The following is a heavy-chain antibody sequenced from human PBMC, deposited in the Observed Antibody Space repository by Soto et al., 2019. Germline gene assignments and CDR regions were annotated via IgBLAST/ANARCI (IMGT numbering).Heavy chain of an antibody. J-gene: IGHJ3*02. Sequence: QVQLVQSGAEVKKPGASVKVSCKASGYTFTDHFMHWVRQAPGQGLEWMGWINPNSGDTNYAQKFQGWVTMTRDTSISTAYMELSRLKSDDTAVYYCARDDVILGYCRGSNCVEAFDIWGQGTVVTVSS. CDR3: ARDDVILGYCRGSNCVEAFDI. CDR2: INPNSGDT. CDR1: GYTFTDHF. D-gene: IGHD2-15*01. V-gene: IGHV1-2*04.